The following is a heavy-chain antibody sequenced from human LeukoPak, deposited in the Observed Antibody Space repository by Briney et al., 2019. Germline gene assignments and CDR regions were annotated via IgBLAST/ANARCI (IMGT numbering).Heavy chain of an antibody. CDR1: DGSISSYY. CDR3: ARHYYHCSGGSCAEGFDY. CDR2: IYYSGST. D-gene: IGHD2-15*01. Sequence: SETLSLTCTVSDGSISSYYWSWIRQPPGKGLEWIGYIYYSGSTNYNPSLKSRVTISVDTSKNQFSLKLSSVTAADTAVYYCARHYYHCSGGSCAEGFDYWGQGTLVTVSS. J-gene: IGHJ4*02. V-gene: IGHV4-59*08.